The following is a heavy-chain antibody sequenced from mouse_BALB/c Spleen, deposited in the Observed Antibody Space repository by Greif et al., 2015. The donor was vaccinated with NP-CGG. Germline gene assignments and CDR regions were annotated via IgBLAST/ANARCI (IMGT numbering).Heavy chain of an antibody. J-gene: IGHJ4*01. CDR3: ARTYYDYDYAMDY. Sequence: EVMLVESGGGLVQPGGSRKLSCAASGFTFSSFGMHWVRQAPEKGLEWVAYISSGSSTIYYADTVKGRFTISRDNPKNTLCLQMTSLRSEDTAMYYCARTYYDYDYAMDYWGQGTSVTVSS. V-gene: IGHV5-17*02. CDR2: ISSGSSTI. D-gene: IGHD2-4*01. CDR1: GFTFSSFG.